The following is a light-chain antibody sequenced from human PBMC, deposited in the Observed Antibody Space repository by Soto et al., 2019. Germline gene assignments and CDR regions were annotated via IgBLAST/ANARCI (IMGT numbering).Light chain of an antibody. Sequence: DIQMTPSPSTLPASVGDRVTITCRASQSISNWLAWYQRKPGTAPKVLIYHASSLETGVPSRFSGSGSGTDFTLTISSLHPEDFATYYCQQTHTFPLTFGPGTKVDIK. CDR3: QQTHTFPLT. V-gene: IGKV1-5*01. J-gene: IGKJ3*01. CDR1: QSISNW. CDR2: HAS.